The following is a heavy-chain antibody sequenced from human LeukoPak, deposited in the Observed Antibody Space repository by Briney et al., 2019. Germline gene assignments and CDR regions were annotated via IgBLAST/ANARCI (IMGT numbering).Heavy chain of an antibody. D-gene: IGHD2-8*02. Sequence: GASLSLSCAASGFSFSGYAMSWVRQPPGKGLEWVSGFGSDGKTHYAESVQGRFAISRDPSNTTLYLQMNSLRTEDTALYYCARDLHYWAAMDVWGQGTTVTVSS. CDR3: ARDLHYWAAMDV. V-gene: IGHV3-23*01. CDR1: GFSFSGYA. J-gene: IGHJ6*02. CDR2: FGSDGKT.